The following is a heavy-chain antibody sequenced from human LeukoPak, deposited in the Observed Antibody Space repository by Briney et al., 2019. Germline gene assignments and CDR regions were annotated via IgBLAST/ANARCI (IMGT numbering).Heavy chain of an antibody. CDR3: ARDFGRSSSRAFDI. J-gene: IGHJ3*02. D-gene: IGHD6-6*01. Sequence: GGSLRLSCAASGFTFSSYWMSWVRQAPGKGLEWVANIKQDGSEKYYVDSVKGRFTISRDNAKNSLYLQMNSLRAEDTAVYYCARDFGRSSSRAFDIWGQGTMVTVSS. CDR2: IKQDGSEK. CDR1: GFTFSSYW. V-gene: IGHV3-7*01.